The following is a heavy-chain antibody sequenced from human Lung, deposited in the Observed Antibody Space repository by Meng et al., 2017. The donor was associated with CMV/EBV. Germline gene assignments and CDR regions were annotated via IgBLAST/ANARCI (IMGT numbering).Heavy chain of an antibody. D-gene: IGHD6-19*01. V-gene: IGHV4-39*07. CDR3: ARSHSSGWPFDY. J-gene: IGHJ4*02. CDR1: GGSISSSSYY. CDR2: IYYSGST. Sequence: SETLSLXCTVSGGSISSSSYYWGWIRQPPGKGLEWIGSIYYSGSTYYNPSLKSRVTISVDTSKNQFSLKLSSVTAADTAVYYCARSHSSGWPFDYWGQGKLVXSPQ.